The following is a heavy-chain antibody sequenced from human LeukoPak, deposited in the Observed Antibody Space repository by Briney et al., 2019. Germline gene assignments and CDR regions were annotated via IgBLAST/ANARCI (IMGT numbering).Heavy chain of an antibody. J-gene: IGHJ6*04. Sequence: GGSLRLSCATSGFIFNDFWMNWVRQVPGMGPEWVANINQDGSVTHYVDSVKGRFIISRDNAARSVHLQMNNLRVEDTALYYCVYKMDVWGKGTTVIVSS. CDR2: INQDGSVT. D-gene: IGHD1-14*01. CDR3: VYKMDV. V-gene: IGHV3-7*01. CDR1: GFIFNDFW.